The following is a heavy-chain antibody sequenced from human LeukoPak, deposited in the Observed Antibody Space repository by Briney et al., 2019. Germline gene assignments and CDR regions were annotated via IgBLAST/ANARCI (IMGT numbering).Heavy chain of an antibody. D-gene: IGHD4-17*01. V-gene: IGHV3-21*06. CDR1: GFTFSSYS. J-gene: IGHJ4*02. CDR3: ARDKKTDDYGDYWPWVVDY. CDR2: ISSSSSYI. Sequence: PGGSLRLSCAASGFTFSSYSMNWGRQAPGKGLEWVSSISSSSSYIYYADSVKGRFTISRDNAKNSLYLQMNSLRAEDTAVYYCARDKKTDDYGDYWPWVVDYWGQGTLVTVSS.